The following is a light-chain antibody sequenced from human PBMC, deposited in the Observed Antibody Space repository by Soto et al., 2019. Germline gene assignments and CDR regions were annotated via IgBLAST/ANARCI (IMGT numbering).Light chain of an antibody. CDR2: EVS. Sequence: QSALTQPASVSGSPGQSITISCTGTSSDVGGYNYVSWYQHQTGKDPKLMIYEVSNRPSGVSNRFSGSKSGNTASLTISGLQAEDEADYYGSSYTSSSTWVFGGGTKVTVL. CDR1: SSDVGGYNY. CDR3: SSYTSSSTWV. J-gene: IGLJ3*02. V-gene: IGLV2-14*01.